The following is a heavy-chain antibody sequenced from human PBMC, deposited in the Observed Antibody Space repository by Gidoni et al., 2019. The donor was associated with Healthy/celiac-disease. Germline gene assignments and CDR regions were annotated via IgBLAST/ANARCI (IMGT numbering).Heavy chain of an antibody. Sequence: QVQLVESGGGVVQPGRSLRLSCAASGFTFSSYAMHWVRQAPGKGLDWVAVISYDGSNKYYADSVKGRFTISRDNSKNTLYLQMNSLRAEDTAVYYCARASEAAGYNWFDPWGQGTLVTVSS. CDR1: GFTFSSYA. V-gene: IGHV3-30-3*01. J-gene: IGHJ5*02. D-gene: IGHD6-13*01. CDR2: ISYDGSNK. CDR3: ARASEAAGYNWFDP.